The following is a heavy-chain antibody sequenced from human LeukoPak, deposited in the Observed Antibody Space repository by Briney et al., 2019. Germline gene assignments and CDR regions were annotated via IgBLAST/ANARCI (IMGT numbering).Heavy chain of an antibody. CDR3: AKELDSSGYFDY. CDR2: ISYDGSNK. CDR1: GFXFSSYA. D-gene: IGHD3-22*01. Sequence: PGGSLRLSCAASGFXFSSYAMHWVRQAPGKGQEWVAVISYDGSNKYHADSVKSRFTISRDNSKNTLYLQMNSLRAEDTAVYYCAKELDSSGYFDYWGQGTLVTVSS. J-gene: IGHJ4*02. V-gene: IGHV3-30-3*01.